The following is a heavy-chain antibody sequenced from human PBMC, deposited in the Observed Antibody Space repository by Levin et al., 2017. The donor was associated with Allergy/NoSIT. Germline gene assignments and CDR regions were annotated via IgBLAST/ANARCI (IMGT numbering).Heavy chain of an antibody. Sequence: RAGGSLRLSCAASGFTFSSYWMSWVRQAPGKGLEWVANIKQDGSEKYYVDSVKGRFTISRDNAKNSLYLQMNSLRAEDTAVYYCARGGPRGNYYYGMDVWGQGTTVTVSS. CDR1: GFTFSSYW. D-gene: IGHD3-10*01. J-gene: IGHJ6*02. CDR2: IKQDGSEK. V-gene: IGHV3-7*01. CDR3: ARGGPRGNYYYGMDV.